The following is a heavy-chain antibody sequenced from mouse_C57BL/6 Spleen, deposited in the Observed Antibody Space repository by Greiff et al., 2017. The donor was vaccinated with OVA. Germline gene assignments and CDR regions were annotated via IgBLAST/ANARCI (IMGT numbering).Heavy chain of an antibody. V-gene: IGHV1-66*01. J-gene: IGHJ3*01. CDR1: GYSFTSYY. Sequence: QVQLQQSGAELVRPGASVTLSCKASGYSFTSYYIHWVKQRPGQGLEWIGWNYPGSGNTKYNEKFKGKATLTADTSSSTAYMQLSCLTSEDSAVYYCARRGRNDHGGFAYWGQGTLVTVSA. CDR2: NYPGSGNT. D-gene: IGHD2-4*01. CDR3: ARRGRNDHGGFAY.